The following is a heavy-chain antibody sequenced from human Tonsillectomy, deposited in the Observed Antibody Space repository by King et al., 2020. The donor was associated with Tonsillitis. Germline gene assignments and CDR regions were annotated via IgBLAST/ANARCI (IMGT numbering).Heavy chain of an antibody. D-gene: IGHD1-1*01. CDR3: ARMVHDWESYWFFDL. CDR2: IDYSGST. CDR1: GGSISSGGYY. Sequence: QLQESGPGLVKPSQTLSLTCTVSGGSISSGGYYWSWIRQHPGKGLEWIGYIDYSGSTYYNPSPKSRATISADTSKNQFSLKLRSVTAADTAVYYCARMVHDWESYWFFDLWGRGTLVTVSS. V-gene: IGHV4-31*03. J-gene: IGHJ2*01.